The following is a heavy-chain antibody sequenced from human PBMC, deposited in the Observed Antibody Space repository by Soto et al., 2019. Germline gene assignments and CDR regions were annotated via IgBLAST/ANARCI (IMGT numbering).Heavy chain of an antibody. J-gene: IGHJ5*02. V-gene: IGHV4-61*08. D-gene: IGHD5-18*01. CDR3: ARIPVDTYMINWFDP. CDR2: IYYSGST. Sequence: SETLSLTCTVSGGSVSSGDYSWSWIRQPPGKGLEWIGYIYYSGSTNYNPSLKSRVSISLDTSKNQFSLRLTSVTAADTAVYYCARIPVDTYMINWFDPWGQGTLVTVSS. CDR1: GGSVSSGDYS.